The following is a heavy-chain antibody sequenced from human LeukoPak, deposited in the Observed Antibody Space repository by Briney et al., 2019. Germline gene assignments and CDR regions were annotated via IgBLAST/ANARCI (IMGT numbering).Heavy chain of an antibody. CDR2: ISDTGGAI. CDR1: GFAFSGYE. Sequence: GGSLRLSCAASGFAFSGYEMYWVRQAPGKGLEWISYISDTGGAIHYADSVKGRFTISRDNAKNSLYLQMNSLRAGDTAVYYCAKDTSGWSLTWGQGTLVTVSS. CDR3: AKDTSGWSLT. V-gene: IGHV3-48*03. D-gene: IGHD6-19*01. J-gene: IGHJ5*02.